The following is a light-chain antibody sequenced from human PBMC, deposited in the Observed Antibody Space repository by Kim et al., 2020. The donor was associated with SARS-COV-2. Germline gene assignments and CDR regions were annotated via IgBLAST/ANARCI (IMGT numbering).Light chain of an antibody. V-gene: IGLV2-14*01. CDR1: SSDVGVYNY. J-gene: IGLJ3*02. CDR3: SSYTSSSTWV. Sequence: QSVLTQPASVSGSPGQSITISCAGTSSDVGVYNYVSWYQQHPCKAPKLMIYDVSKWPSGVSHRFSGSKSDNTASLTITGLQAEDEADYYCSSYTSSSTWVFGGGTQLTVL. CDR2: DVS.